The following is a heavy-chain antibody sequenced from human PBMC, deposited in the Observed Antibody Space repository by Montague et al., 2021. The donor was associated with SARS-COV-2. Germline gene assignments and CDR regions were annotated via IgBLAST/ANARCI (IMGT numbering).Heavy chain of an antibody. CDR2: ISYGGIA. CDR3: AGKVLTVPADY. D-gene: IGHD4-11*01. J-gene: IGHJ4*02. Sequence: SETLSLTCAVSGVSITSTNWWSLVRQPPGKGLEWIGEISYGGIATYSQSLKSRATISMDRSRNLFSLKLSSVTAADTAIYYCAGKVLTVPADYWGQGTLVTVS. CDR1: GVSITSTNW. V-gene: IGHV4-4*02.